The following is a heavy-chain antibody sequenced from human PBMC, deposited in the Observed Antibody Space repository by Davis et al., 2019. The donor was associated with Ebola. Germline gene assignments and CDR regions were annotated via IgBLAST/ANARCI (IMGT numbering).Heavy chain of an antibody. V-gene: IGHV4-39*01. D-gene: IGHD3-16*02. J-gene: IGHJ6*02. Sequence: MPSETLSLTCTVSGGSISSGGYYWSWIRQHPGKGLEWIGYIYYSGSTYYNPSLKSRVTISVDTSKNQFSLKLSSVTAADTAVYYCARVVMITFGGVIAYGDDYYYGMDVWGQGTTVTVSS. CDR2: IYYSGST. CDR1: GGSISSGGYY. CDR3: ARVVMITFGGVIAYGDDYYYGMDV.